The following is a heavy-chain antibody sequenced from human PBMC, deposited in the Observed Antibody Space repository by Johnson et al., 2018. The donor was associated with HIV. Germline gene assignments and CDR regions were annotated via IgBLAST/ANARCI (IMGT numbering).Heavy chain of an antibody. J-gene: IGHJ3*02. CDR2: IKQDGSEK. CDR3: ARQGGWLGAFDI. Sequence: MLLVESGGGVVQPGGSLRLSCAASGFTFSSYAMSWVRQAPGMGLEWVANIKQDGSEKYYVDSVKGRFTISRDNAKNSQYLQMNSLRAEDTAVYYCARQGGWLGAFDIWGQGTMVTVSS. CDR1: GFTFSSYA. V-gene: IGHV3-7*01. D-gene: IGHD5-12*01.